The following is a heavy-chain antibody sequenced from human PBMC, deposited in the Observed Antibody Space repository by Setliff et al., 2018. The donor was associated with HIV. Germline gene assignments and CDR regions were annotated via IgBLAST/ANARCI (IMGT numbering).Heavy chain of an antibody. Sequence: ASVKVSCKVSGYTLSELSMHWVRQAPGEGLEWMGGFDPEDGETIYAEKFQGRVTMTEDTATETAYMELSSLRSEDTAVYYCARSVRGYDYYYYYMDVWGKGTTVTVSS. CDR1: GYTLSELS. V-gene: IGHV1-24*01. CDR3: ARSVRGYDYYYYYMDV. D-gene: IGHD5-12*01. CDR2: FDPEDGET. J-gene: IGHJ6*03.